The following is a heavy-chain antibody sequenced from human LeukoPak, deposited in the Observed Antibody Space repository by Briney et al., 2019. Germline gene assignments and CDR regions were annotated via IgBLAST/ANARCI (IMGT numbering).Heavy chain of an antibody. J-gene: IGHJ3*02. Sequence: SETLSLTCTVSGGSISSYYWSCIRQPPGKGLEWIGYIYYSGSTNYNPSLKSRVTISVDTSKNQFSLKLSSVTAADTAVYYCARATPPLRAAFDIWGQGTMVTVSS. CDR2: IYYSGST. CDR1: GGSISSYY. CDR3: ARATPPLRAAFDI. V-gene: IGHV4-59*01.